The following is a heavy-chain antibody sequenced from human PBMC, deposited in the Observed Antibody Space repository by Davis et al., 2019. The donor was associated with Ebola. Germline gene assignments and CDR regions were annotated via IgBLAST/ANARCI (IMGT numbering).Heavy chain of an antibody. V-gene: IGHV3-66*01. CDR1: GFSFSSYW. D-gene: IGHD2-15*01. J-gene: IGHJ4*02. CDR2: IYSGGST. Sequence: GESLKISCAASGFSFSSYWMSWVRQAPGKGLEWVSVIYSGGSTYYADSVKGRFTISRDNSKNTLYLQMNSLKTEDTAVYYCNAGIVVVVAATPFDYWGQGTLVTVSS. CDR3: NAGIVVVVAATPFDY.